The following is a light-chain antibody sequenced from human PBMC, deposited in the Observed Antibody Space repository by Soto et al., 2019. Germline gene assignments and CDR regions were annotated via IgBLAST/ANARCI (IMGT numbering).Light chain of an antibody. CDR2: DAS. Sequence: EIQMTQSPSTLSTSVGDRVSITCRASQSIGRWLAWYQQKPGKAPKLLIYDASSVESGVPSRISGSGSGTVFTLTIRRLQLDDFDSYYCKHYNTYSTFGQGTKVEIK. V-gene: IGKV1-5*01. CDR1: QSIGRW. J-gene: IGKJ1*01. CDR3: KHYNTYST.